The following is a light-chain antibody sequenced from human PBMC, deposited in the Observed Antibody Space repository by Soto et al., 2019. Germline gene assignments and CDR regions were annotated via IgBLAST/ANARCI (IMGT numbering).Light chain of an antibody. Sequence: EIVMTQSPATVSVSPGERATLSCRASQSVSDKLAWYQQKPGQAPRLLIYHASARATGIPARFSGSGSGTEVTLTISGLPSEDFAVYYCQQYNNWPPWTLGQGTKVEIK. CDR2: HAS. V-gene: IGKV3-15*01. CDR3: QQYNNWPPWT. CDR1: QSVSDK. J-gene: IGKJ1*01.